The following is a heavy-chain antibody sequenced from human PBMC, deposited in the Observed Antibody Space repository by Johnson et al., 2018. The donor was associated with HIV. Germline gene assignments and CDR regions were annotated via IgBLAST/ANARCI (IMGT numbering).Heavy chain of an antibody. CDR3: ARDVSYRDDGDGWADAFDI. J-gene: IGHJ3*02. CDR1: GFTFSTNW. CDR2: INSDGSST. V-gene: IGHV3-74*01. Sequence: VQLVESGGDLVQPGGSLRLSCVGSGFTFSTNWMHWVRQAPGKGLVWVSRINSDGSSTSYADSVKGRFTISRDNAKNTLYLQMDSLGAEDTAVYYCARDVSYRDDGDGWADAFDIWGQGTMVIVSS. D-gene: IGHD2-21*01.